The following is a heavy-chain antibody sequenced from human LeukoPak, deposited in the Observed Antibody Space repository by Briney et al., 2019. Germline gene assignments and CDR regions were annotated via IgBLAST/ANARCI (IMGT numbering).Heavy chain of an antibody. J-gene: IGHJ6*03. Sequence: ASETLSLTCTVSGGSISSYYWSWIRQPAGKGLEWIGRIYTSGSTNYNPSLKSRVTISVDTSKNQFSLKLSSVTAADTAVYYCARTLRFLDPDYYYMDVWGKGTTVTVSS. CDR3: ARTLRFLDPDYYYMDV. CDR2: IYTSGST. CDR1: GGSISSYY. V-gene: IGHV4-4*07. D-gene: IGHD3-3*01.